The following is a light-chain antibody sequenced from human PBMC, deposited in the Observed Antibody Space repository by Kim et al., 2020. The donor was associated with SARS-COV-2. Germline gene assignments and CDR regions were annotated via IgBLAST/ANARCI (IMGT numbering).Light chain of an antibody. V-gene: IGKV1-39*01. CDR1: QSISSY. J-gene: IGKJ1*01. CDR2: AAS. Sequence: DIQMTQSPSSLSASVGDRVTITCRASQSISSYLNWYQQKPGKAPKLLIYAASSLQSGVPSRFSGSGSGTDFTLTISSLQPEDFATYYCQQNTFGQGTKLEI. CDR3: QQNT.